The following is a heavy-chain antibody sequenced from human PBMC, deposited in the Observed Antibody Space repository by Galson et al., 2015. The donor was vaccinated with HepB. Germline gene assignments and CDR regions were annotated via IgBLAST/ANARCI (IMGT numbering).Heavy chain of an antibody. Sequence: SLRLSCAASGFTFSSYWMHWVRQAPGKGLVWVSRINSDGSSTSYADSVKGRFTISRDNAKNTLYLQMNSLRAEDTAVYYCARAGFGELLDIFDYWGQGTLVTVSS. CDR2: INSDGSST. CDR1: GFTFSSYW. CDR3: ARAGFGELLDIFDY. V-gene: IGHV3-74*01. D-gene: IGHD3-10*01. J-gene: IGHJ4*02.